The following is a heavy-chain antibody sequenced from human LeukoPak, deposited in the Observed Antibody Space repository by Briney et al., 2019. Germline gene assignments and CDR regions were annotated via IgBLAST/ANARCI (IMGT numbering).Heavy chain of an antibody. Sequence: PGGSLRLSCAASGFTFSSYAMSWVRQAPGKGLEWVSAISGSGGSTYYADSVKGRFTISRDNSKNTLYLQMNSLRAEDTAVYYCAKALTTTVTTPGAFDIWGQGTMVTVSS. CDR2: ISGSGGST. D-gene: IGHD4-17*01. CDR3: AKALTTTVTTPGAFDI. J-gene: IGHJ3*02. V-gene: IGHV3-23*01. CDR1: GFTFSSYA.